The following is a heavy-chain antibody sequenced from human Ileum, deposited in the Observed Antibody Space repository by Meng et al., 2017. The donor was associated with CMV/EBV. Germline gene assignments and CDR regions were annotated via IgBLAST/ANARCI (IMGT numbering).Heavy chain of an antibody. CDR2: ITSTSNYI. D-gene: IGHD2-2*01. J-gene: IGHJ6*02. CDR3: ARGKYCSSSSCNTYHYYGMDV. Sequence: ESLNISFPCPAFTFSNYGMHWVRQAPGKGLEWVSYITSTSNYIFYADSVTGRFTISRDNAKNSLYLQMSSLRDEDTAVYYCARGKYCSSSSCNTYHYYGMDVWGQGTTVTVSS. CDR1: AFTFSNYG. V-gene: IGHV3-21*06.